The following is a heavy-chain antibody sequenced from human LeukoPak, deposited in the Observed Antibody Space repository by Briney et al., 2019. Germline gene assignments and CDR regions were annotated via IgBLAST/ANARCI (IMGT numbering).Heavy chain of an antibody. Sequence: KPGGSLRLSCAASGFSFDRYTMNWVRQAPGKGLEWVSSISIRSTYIHYVDSVKGRFIISRDNARNSLYLQMNSLRAEDTAVYYCVGSDYGDSFDYWGQGTLVTVSS. D-gene: IGHD4-17*01. V-gene: IGHV3-21*01. CDR3: VGSDYGDSFDY. CDR2: ISIRSTYI. J-gene: IGHJ4*02. CDR1: GFSFDRYT.